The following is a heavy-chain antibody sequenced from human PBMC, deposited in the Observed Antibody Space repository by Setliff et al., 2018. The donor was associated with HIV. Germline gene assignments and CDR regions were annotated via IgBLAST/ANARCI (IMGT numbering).Heavy chain of an antibody. CDR3: VTGLGSGWAS. D-gene: IGHD6-19*01. CDR2: IKEDGSER. CDR1: GFTFSSIR. V-gene: IGHV3-7*01. Sequence: PGGSLRLSCAASGFTFSSIRMSWVRQAPGRGLEWVANIKEDGSERYYVDSVKGRFTISRDNAKNSLFLQMNSLRAEDMAVYYCVTGLGSGWASWGQGTLVTVSS. J-gene: IGHJ1*01.